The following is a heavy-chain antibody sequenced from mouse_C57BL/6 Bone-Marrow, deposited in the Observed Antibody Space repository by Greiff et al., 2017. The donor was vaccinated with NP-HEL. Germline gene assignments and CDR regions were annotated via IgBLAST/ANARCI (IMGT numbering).Heavy chain of an antibody. Sequence: VQLQQSGPELVKPGASVKISCKASGYTFTDYYINWVKQRPGQGLEWIGWIFPGSGSTYYNEKFKGKATLTVDKSSSTAYMLLSSLTSEDSAVYFCARPFITTVVAKDYAMDYWGQGTSVTVSS. J-gene: IGHJ4*01. CDR3: ARPFITTVVAKDYAMDY. V-gene: IGHV1-75*01. CDR1: GYTFTDYY. D-gene: IGHD1-1*01. CDR2: IFPGSGST.